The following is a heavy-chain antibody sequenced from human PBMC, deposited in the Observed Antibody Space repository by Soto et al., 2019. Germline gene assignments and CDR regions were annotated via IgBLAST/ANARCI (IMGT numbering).Heavy chain of an antibody. V-gene: IGHV4-34*01. CDR1: GGSFSGYY. Sequence: QVQLQQRGAGLLKPSETLSLTCAVYGGSFSGYYWSWIRQPPGKGLEWMGEINHSGGTNYNPSLKSRVTISVDTSKNQFSLQLSSVTAADTSVYYCARARRIAAAGSYYYYGMDVWGQGTTVTVSS. J-gene: IGHJ6*02. CDR2: INHSGGT. CDR3: ARARRIAAAGSYYYYGMDV. D-gene: IGHD6-13*01.